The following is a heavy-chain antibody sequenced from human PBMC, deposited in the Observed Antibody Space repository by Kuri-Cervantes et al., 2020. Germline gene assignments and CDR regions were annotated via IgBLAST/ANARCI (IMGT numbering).Heavy chain of an antibody. J-gene: IGHJ4*02. Sequence: GSLRLSCTVSGYSISSGYYWGWIRQPPGKGLEWIGSIYHSGSTYYNPSLKSRVTISVDTSKNQFSLKLSSVTAADTAVYYCARSDYGDYPHFDYWGQGTLVTVSS. V-gene: IGHV4-38-2*02. CDR2: IYHSGST. CDR3: ARSDYGDYPHFDY. D-gene: IGHD4-17*01. CDR1: GYSISSGYY.